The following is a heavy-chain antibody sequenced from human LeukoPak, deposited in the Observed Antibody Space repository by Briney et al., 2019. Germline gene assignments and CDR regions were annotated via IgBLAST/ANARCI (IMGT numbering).Heavy chain of an antibody. CDR1: GFTFSSYS. J-gene: IGHJ4*02. D-gene: IGHD3-22*01. Sequence: GGSLRLSCEASGFTFSSYSMNWVRQAPGKGLEWVSYISSSSSTIYYADSVKGRFTISRDNAKNSLYLQMNSLRDEDTAVYYCARDPITMIVGGYFDYWGQGTLVTASS. CDR2: ISSSSSTI. V-gene: IGHV3-48*02. CDR3: ARDPITMIVGGYFDY.